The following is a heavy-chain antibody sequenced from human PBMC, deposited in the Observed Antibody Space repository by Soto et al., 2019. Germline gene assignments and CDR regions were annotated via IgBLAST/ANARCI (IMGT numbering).Heavy chain of an antibody. CDR2: ISGGGDTT. Sequence: EVQMLESGGGLVQPGGSLRLSCAASGFTFNNYAMSWFRQAPGQVLEWVSAISGGGDTTSYADSVKGRFTVSRDGSKNTLYLQMNSLRAEDTAVYYCAKGRGGSGSLTPRVDLWGQGTLVTVSS. D-gene: IGHD3-10*01. V-gene: IGHV3-23*01. CDR3: AKGRGGSGSLTPRVDL. CDR1: GFTFNNYA. J-gene: IGHJ4*02.